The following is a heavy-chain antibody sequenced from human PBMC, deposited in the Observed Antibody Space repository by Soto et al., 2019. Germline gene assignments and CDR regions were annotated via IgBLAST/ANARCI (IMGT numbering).Heavy chain of an antibody. D-gene: IGHD5-18*01. CDR1: GFTFSSYA. CDR2: ISGSGGST. Sequence: EVQLLESGGGLVQPGGSLRLSCAASGFTFSSYAMSWVRQAPGKGLERVSAISGSGGSTYYADSVKGRFTISRDNSKNTLYLQMNSLRAEDTAVYYCAKMSGPDSNFDYWGQGTLVTVSS. CDR3: AKMSGPDSNFDY. J-gene: IGHJ4*02. V-gene: IGHV3-23*01.